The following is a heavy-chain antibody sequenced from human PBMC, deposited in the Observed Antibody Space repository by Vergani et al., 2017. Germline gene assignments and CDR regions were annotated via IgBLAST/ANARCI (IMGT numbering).Heavy chain of an antibody. J-gene: IGHJ6*02. D-gene: IGHD6-13*01. CDR1: GGSFSGYY. Sequence: QVQLQQWGAGLLKPSETLSLTCAVYGGSFSGYYWSWIRQPPGKGLEWIGEINHSGSTNYNPSLKSQVTISVDTSKNQFSLKLSSVTAADTAVYYCAREGVIAAAGDETYYYYGMDVWGQGTTVTVSS. CDR2: INHSGST. CDR3: AREGVIAAAGDETYYYYGMDV. V-gene: IGHV4-34*01.